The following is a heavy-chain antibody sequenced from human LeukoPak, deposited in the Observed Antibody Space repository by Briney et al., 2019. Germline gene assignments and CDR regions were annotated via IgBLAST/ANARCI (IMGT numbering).Heavy chain of an antibody. J-gene: IGHJ4*02. CDR3: VSDGDKWNDFEY. D-gene: IGHD1-1*01. CDR1: GLSISNFW. Sequence: GGSLRLSCAASGLSISNFWMHWVRQAPGKGLEWVAIIDKDGNEIKYVDSVKGRFTLSRDNAKNSVYLQMNSLRTEDTALYYCVSDGDKWNDFEYWGQGTLVTVSS. V-gene: IGHV3-7*01. CDR2: IDKDGNEI.